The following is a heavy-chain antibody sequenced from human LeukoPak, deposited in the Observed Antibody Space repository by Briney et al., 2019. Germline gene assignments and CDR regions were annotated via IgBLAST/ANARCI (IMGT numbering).Heavy chain of an antibody. V-gene: IGHV4-59*12. CDR1: GGSISSYY. CDR3: AREIPLSYSSGTYYYYYMDV. D-gene: IGHD6-19*01. J-gene: IGHJ6*03. Sequence: SETLSLTCTVSGGSISSYYWSWIRQPPGKGLEWIGYIYYSGSTNYNPSLKSRVTISVDTSKNQFSLKLSSVTAADTVVYYCAREIPLSYSSGTYYYYYMDVWGKGTTVTISS. CDR2: IYYSGST.